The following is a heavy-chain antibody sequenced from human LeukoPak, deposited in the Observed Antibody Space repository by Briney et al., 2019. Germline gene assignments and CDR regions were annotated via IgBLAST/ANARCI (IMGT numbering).Heavy chain of an antibody. J-gene: IGHJ4*02. CDR2: ISDSGGST. Sequence: PGGSLRLSCAASGFTFSSYAMSWGRQAPGKGLDWVSAISDSGGSTYYADSVKGRFTISRDNSKNTLYLQMNSLRAEDTAVYYCAKDLSSVVVVAATPFGYWGQGTLVTVSS. CDR1: GFTFSSYA. V-gene: IGHV3-23*01. CDR3: AKDLSSVVVVAATPFGY. D-gene: IGHD2-15*01.